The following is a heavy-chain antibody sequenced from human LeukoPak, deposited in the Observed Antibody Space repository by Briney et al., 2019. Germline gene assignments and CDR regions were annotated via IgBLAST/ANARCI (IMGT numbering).Heavy chain of an antibody. CDR3: ARCDATTNEYYFDY. Sequence: VGSLRLSCAASGFTFSDYYMSWIRQAPGKGLEWVSYISSSGSTIYYADSVKGRFTISRDNSKNTLYLQMNSLRAEDTAVYYCARCDATTNEYYFDYWGQGTLVTVSS. D-gene: IGHD1-7*01. CDR2: ISSSGSTI. V-gene: IGHV3-11*04. CDR1: GFTFSDYY. J-gene: IGHJ4*02.